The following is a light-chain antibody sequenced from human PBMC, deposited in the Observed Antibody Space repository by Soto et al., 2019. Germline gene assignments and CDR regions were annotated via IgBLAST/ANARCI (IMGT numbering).Light chain of an antibody. CDR1: SSSIGSNY. CDR3: ASWDDSLSGYV. Sequence: QSVLTQPPSASGTHGQRVTISCSGSSSSIGSNYVYWYQQLPGTAPKLLIYKSGRRPSGVPDRFSGSKSGTSASLAISGLRSEDEADYHCASWDDSLSGYVFGTGTKLTVL. J-gene: IGLJ1*01. V-gene: IGLV1-47*01. CDR2: KSG.